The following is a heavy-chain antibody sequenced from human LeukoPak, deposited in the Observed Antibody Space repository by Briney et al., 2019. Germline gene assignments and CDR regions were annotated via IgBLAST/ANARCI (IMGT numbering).Heavy chain of an antibody. J-gene: IGHJ6*03. V-gene: IGHV3-21*04. CDR3: ARAQWRTYSYYYMDV. D-gene: IGHD6-19*01. CDR2: ISASSRYI. CDR1: GFTFSTYC. Sequence: KTGGSLRLSCAASGFTFSTYCMNWVRQAPGKGLEWVASISASSRYIYHADSVEGRFSISRDNSKNTLYLQINSLRAEDTAIYYRARAQWRTYSYYYMDVWGKGTTVTVSS.